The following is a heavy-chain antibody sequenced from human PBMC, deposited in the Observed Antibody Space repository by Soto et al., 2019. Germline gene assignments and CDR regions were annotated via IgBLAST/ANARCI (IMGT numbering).Heavy chain of an antibody. V-gene: IGHV3-23*01. J-gene: IGHJ4*02. CDR2: ISGSGGST. CDR3: AKTRRILGYCCG. D-gene: IGHD2-15*01. CDR1: GFTFSSYA. Sequence: GGSLRLSCAASGFTFSSYAMSWVRQAPGKGLEWASAISGSGGSTYYADSVKGRFTISRDNSKNTLYLQMNSLRAEDTAVYYCAKTRRILGYCCGWGQGTLVTVSS.